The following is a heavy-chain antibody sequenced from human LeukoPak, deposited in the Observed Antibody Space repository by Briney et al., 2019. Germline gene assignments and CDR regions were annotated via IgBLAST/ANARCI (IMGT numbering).Heavy chain of an antibody. V-gene: IGHV3-33*01. CDR1: GFTFSCYG. J-gene: IGHJ4*02. CDR2: IWYDGSNK. CDR3: AREDCSGYEFDY. Sequence: PGGSLRLSCAASGFTFSCYGMHWVRQAPGKGLEWVAVIWYDGSNKYYADSLKGRFTISRDNSKNTLSLQMNSLRAEDTAVYYCAREDCSGYEFDYWGQGTLVTVSS. D-gene: IGHD5-12*01.